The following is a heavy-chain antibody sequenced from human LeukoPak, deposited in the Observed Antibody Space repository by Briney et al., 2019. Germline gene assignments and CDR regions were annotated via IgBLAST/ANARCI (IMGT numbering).Heavy chain of an antibody. CDR3: ARGYSSSWYVDP. CDR1: GGSISSYY. Sequence: SETLSLTCTVSGGSISSYYWSWIRQPPGKGLEWIGYIYYSGSTNYNPSLKSRVTISVDTSKNQFSLKLSSVTAADTAVYYCARGYSSSWYVDPWAREPWSPSPQ. V-gene: IGHV4-59*01. CDR2: IYYSGST. J-gene: IGHJ5*02. D-gene: IGHD6-13*01.